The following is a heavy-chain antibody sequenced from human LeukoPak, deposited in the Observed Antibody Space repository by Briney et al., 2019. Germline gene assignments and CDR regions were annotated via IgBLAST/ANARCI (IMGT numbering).Heavy chain of an antibody. CDR1: GDSISSYY. CDR2: IYTSGST. J-gene: IGHJ4*02. Sequence: SETLSLTCIVSGDSISSYYWSWIRQPPGKGLEWIGYIYTSGSTNCNPSLKSRVTISVDTSKNRFSLKVSSVTAADTAVYYCARSNSGYLDYWGQGTLVTVSS. CDR3: ARSNSGYLDY. D-gene: IGHD1-26*01. V-gene: IGHV4-4*09.